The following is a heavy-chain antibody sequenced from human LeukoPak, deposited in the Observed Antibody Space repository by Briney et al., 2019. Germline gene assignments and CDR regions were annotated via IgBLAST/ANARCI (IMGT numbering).Heavy chain of an antibody. CDR3: ARGGYCSGGSCYHWENAEYFQH. Sequence: PSETLSLTCTVSGGSISSYYWSWIRQPPGKGLEWIGYIYYSGSTNYNPSLKSRVTISVDTSKNQFSLKLSSVTAADTAVYYCARGGYCSGGSCYHWENAEYFQHWGQGTLVTVSS. D-gene: IGHD2-15*01. CDR2: IYYSGST. V-gene: IGHV4-59*08. J-gene: IGHJ1*01. CDR1: GGSISSYY.